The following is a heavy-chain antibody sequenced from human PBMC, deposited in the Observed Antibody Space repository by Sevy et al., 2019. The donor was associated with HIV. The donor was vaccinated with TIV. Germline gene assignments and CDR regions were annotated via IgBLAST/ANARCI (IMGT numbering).Heavy chain of an antibody. J-gene: IGHJ6*03. CDR2: ISSGSSYI. V-gene: IGHV3-21*01. D-gene: IGHD6-13*01. CDR1: GFTFSSYS. Sequence: GGSLRLSCAASGFTFSSYSMNWVRQAPGKGLEWVSSISSGSSYIYYADSVKGRFTISRDNAKNSLYLQMNSLRAEDTAVYYCARARIAASTDYYYMDVWGKGTTVTVSS. CDR3: ARARIAASTDYYYMDV.